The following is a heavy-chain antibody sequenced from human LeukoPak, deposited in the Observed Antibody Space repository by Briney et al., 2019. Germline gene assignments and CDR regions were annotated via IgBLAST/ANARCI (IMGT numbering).Heavy chain of an antibody. CDR3: ARDRGYSYGAGLDY. J-gene: IGHJ4*02. CDR1: GFTFSSYG. V-gene: IGHV3-33*01. Sequence: GGSLRLSCAASGFTFSSYGMHWVRQAPGKGLEWVAVIWYDGSNKYYADSVKGRLTISRDNSKNTLYLQMNSLRAEDTAVYYCARDRGYSYGAGLDYWGQGTLVTVSS. D-gene: IGHD5-18*01. CDR2: IWYDGSNK.